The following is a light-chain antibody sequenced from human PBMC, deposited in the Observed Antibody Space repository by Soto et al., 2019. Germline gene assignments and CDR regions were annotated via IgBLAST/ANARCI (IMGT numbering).Light chain of an antibody. CDR3: QDSGTSPWP. CDR1: QSVTSIY. J-gene: IGKJ1*01. Sequence: TQSPCTLSSSPGERATLSCRAVQSVTSIYLAWYQQKPGQAHRLLIYGTSFRASGIPDWFRGSGSGTDFTLTISSLAPDDSAVYYCQDSGTSPWPFGQGTKVEIK. V-gene: IGKV3-20*01. CDR2: GTS.